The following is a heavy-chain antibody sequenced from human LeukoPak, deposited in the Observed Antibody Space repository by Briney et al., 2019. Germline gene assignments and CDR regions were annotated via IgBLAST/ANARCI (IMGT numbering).Heavy chain of an antibody. J-gene: IGHJ5*02. V-gene: IGHV3-11*01. CDR1: GFTFSDYY. Sequence: GGSLRLSCAASGFTFSDYYVSWIRQAPGKGLEWVSYISSSGSTIYYADSVKGRFTISRDNAKNSLYLQMNSLRAEDTAVYYCARDSYPLWFGELYRNWFDPWGQGTLVTVSS. D-gene: IGHD3-10*01. CDR3: ARDSYPLWFGELYRNWFDP. CDR2: ISSSGSTI.